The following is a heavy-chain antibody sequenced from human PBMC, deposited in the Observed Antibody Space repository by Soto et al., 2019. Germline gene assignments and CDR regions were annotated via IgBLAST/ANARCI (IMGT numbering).Heavy chain of an antibody. V-gene: IGHV4-34*01. Sequence: QVQLQQWGAGLLKPSETLSLTCAVYGGSFSGYYWSWIRQPPEKGLEWIGEINHSGSTNYNPSLKSRVTISVDTSKNQFSLKLSSVTAADTAVYYCARGGRRVRVPRNYYYYMDVWGKGTTVTVSS. CDR1: GGSFSGYY. D-gene: IGHD3-10*01. CDR2: INHSGST. J-gene: IGHJ6*03. CDR3: ARGGRRVRVPRNYYYYMDV.